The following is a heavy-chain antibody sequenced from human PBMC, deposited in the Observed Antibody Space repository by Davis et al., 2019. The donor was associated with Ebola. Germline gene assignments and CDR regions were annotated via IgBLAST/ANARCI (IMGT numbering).Heavy chain of an antibody. CDR2: IYYSGST. Sequence: PSETLSLTCTVSGGSISSYYWSWIRQPPGKGLEWIGYIYYSGSTNYNPSLKSRVTISVDTSKNQFSLKLSSVTAADTAVYYCASTGGIVGATSWGQGTLVTVSS. CDR1: GGSISSYY. J-gene: IGHJ4*02. CDR3: ASTGGIVGATS. D-gene: IGHD1-26*01. V-gene: IGHV4-59*01.